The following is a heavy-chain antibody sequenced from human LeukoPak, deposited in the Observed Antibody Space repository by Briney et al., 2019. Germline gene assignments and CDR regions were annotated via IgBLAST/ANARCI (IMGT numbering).Heavy chain of an antibody. CDR1: GGSFSGYY. Sequence: PSETLSLTCAVYGGSFSGYYWSWIRQPPGKGLEWIGEINHSGSTNYSPSLKSRVTISVDTSKNQFSLKLSSVTAADTAVYYCARLFPVVRGVSDYWGQGTLVTVSS. V-gene: IGHV4-34*01. D-gene: IGHD3-10*01. CDR2: INHSGST. J-gene: IGHJ4*02. CDR3: ARLFPVVRGVSDY.